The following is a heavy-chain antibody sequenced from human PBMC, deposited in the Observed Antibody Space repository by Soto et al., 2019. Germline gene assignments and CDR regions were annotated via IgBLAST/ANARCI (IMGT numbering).Heavy chain of an antibody. Sequence: QVQLQESGPGLVKPSETLSLTCTVSGGSISSYYWSWIRQPPGKGLEWIGYIYYSGSTNYNPSLKSRLTTSVDPSKHQFTLKLSSVTAADTAVYYCARHEPLHGDYDYWGQGTLVTVSS. V-gene: IGHV4-59*08. CDR1: GGSISSYY. J-gene: IGHJ4*02. CDR2: IYYSGST. CDR3: ARHEPLHGDYDY. D-gene: IGHD4-17*01.